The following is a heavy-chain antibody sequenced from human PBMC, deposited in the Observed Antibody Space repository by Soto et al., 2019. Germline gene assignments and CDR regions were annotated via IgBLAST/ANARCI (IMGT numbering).Heavy chain of an antibody. J-gene: IGHJ6*02. V-gene: IGHV3-73*02. CDR2: IRSKANSYAT. Sequence: EVQLVESGGGLVQPGGSLKLSCAASGFTFSGSAMHWVRQASGKGLEWVGRIRSKANSYATAYAASVKGRFTISRDDSKNTAYLQMKSLKTEDTAVYYCTRVRRLWDQWGKNYYYYGMDVWGQGTTVAVSS. CDR1: GFTFSGSA. CDR3: TRVRRLWDQWGKNYYYYGMDV. D-gene: IGHD5-18*01.